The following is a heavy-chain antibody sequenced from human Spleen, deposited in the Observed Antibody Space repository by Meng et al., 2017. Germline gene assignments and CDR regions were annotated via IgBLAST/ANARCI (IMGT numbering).Heavy chain of an antibody. V-gene: IGHV1-69*04. CDR1: GDSFSVST. CDR2: IIPIIGLV. J-gene: IGHJ4*02. D-gene: IGHD1-26*01. Sequence: SVKVSCKASGDSFSVSTFSWVRQAPGQGLEWLGRIIPIIGLVNNAQKFQGRVTITADKSTSTVYMELGSLRSEDTAVYYCARDLQPTLYSGSYYALDYWGQGTLVTVSS. CDR3: ARDLQPTLYSGSYYALDY.